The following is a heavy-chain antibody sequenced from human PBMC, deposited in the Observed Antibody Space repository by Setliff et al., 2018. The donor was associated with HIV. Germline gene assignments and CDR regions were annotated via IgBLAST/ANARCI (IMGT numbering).Heavy chain of an antibody. CDR1: GFTLSDHW. Sequence: PGWSLRLSCAASGFTLSDHWMHWVRQVPGKGLVWVSRTNNDGSITNYADFVKGRFTMSRDSAKNTLYLQMNSLRVEDTAVYYCVKWNYPNSWGQGTLVTVSS. CDR2: TNNDGSIT. V-gene: IGHV3-74*01. J-gene: IGHJ4*02. D-gene: IGHD1-7*01. CDR3: VKWNYPNS.